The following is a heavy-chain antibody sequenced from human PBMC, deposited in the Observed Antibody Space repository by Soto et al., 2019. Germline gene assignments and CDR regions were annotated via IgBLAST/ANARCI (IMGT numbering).Heavy chain of an antibody. V-gene: IGHV3-49*03. CDR3: TSAAATDFGSA. D-gene: IGHD2-15*01. Sequence: EVQLVESGGGLVQPGRSLRLSCTASGFTFGDYAMSWFRQAPGKGLEWVGFIRSKAYGGPTEYAASVKGRFTISRDDSKSIAYLQMNSLKTEDTAVYYCTSAAATDFGSAWGQGTLVTVSS. J-gene: IGHJ5*02. CDR1: GFTFGDYA. CDR2: IRSKAYGGPT.